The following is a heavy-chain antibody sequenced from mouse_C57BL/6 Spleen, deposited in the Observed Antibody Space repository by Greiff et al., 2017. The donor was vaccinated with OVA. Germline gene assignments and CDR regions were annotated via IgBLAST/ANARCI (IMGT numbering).Heavy chain of an antibody. D-gene: IGHD2-4*01. CDR2: IDPSDSYT. V-gene: IGHV1-59*01. CDR3: ARSDYHFDY. Sequence: QVQLQQPGAELVRPGTSVKLSCKASGYTFTSYWMHWVQQRPGQGLEWIGVIDPSDSYTNYNQKFKGKATLTVDTSSSTAYMQRSSLTSEDSAVYYCARSDYHFDYWGQGTTLTVSS. J-gene: IGHJ2*01. CDR1: GYTFTSYW.